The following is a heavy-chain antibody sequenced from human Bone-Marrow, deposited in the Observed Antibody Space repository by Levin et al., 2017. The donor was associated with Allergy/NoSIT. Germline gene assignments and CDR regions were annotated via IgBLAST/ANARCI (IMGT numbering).Heavy chain of an antibody. Sequence: KPGGSLRLSCTVSGGSVSSGSYYWSWIRQPPGKGLEWIGYIYYSGSTNYNPSLKSRVTISVDTSKNQFSLKLSSVTAADTAVYYCARVDGSGSYYKSGALDYWGQGTLVTVSS. D-gene: IGHD3-10*01. CDR3: ARVDGSGSYYKSGALDY. V-gene: IGHV4-61*01. CDR1: GGSVSSGSYY. J-gene: IGHJ4*02. CDR2: IYYSGST.